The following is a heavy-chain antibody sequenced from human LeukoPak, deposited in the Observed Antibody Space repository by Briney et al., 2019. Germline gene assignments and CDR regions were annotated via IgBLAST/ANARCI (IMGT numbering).Heavy chain of an antibody. CDR2: ISWNSGSI. D-gene: IGHD3-22*01. J-gene: IGHJ4*02. Sequence: GRSLRLSCAASGFTFDDYAMHWVRQAPGKGLERVSGISWNSGSIGYADSVKGRFTISRDNAKNSLYLQMNSLRAEDTALYYCAKVKYYYDSSGLDYWGQGTLVTVSS. V-gene: IGHV3-9*01. CDR3: AKVKYYYDSSGLDY. CDR1: GFTFDDYA.